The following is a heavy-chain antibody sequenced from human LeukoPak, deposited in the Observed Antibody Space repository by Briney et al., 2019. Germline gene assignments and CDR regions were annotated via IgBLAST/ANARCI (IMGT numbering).Heavy chain of an antibody. CDR1: GFLVSSYW. Sequence: PGGSLRLSCAASGFLVSSYWMSWVRQAPGKGLEWVSNIKPDGSETFYVDSVKGRFTISRDNVENSLYLQMNSLTVEDTAVYYCVRDWDYWGQGTLVTVSP. J-gene: IGHJ4*02. CDR2: IKPDGSET. CDR3: VRDWDY. V-gene: IGHV3-7*05.